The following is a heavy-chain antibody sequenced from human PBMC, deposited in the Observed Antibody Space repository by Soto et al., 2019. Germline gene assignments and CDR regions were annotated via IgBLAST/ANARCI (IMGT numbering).Heavy chain of an antibody. CDR1: GFTFSSYT. CDR3: AREIIAVIGTIRWFDP. V-gene: IGHV3-21*01. CDR2: ISATGSDM. Sequence: PGGSLRLSCADSGFTFSSYTMNWVRQAPGRGLEWVSSISATGSDMSYADSVKGRFTISRDNAKNTLYLQMNSLRAEDTAVYYCAREIIAVIGTIRWFDPWGQGTLVTVSS. D-gene: IGHD6-13*01. J-gene: IGHJ5*02.